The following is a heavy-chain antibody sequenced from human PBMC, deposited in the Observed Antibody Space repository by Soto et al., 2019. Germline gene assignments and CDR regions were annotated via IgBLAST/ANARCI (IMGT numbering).Heavy chain of an antibody. CDR1: GFTLGTYV. D-gene: IGHD2-15*01. J-gene: IGHJ4*02. Sequence: EVQLLESGGGLVQPGGSLRLSCAASGFTLGTYVMTWVRQAPGKGLEWVSAICGSGGSTNYADPVKGRFTISRDNTKNTLYLQMNSLRVEDTAVYYCAKDRKGSYCSGGTCYSFDYWGQGTLVTVPS. V-gene: IGHV3-23*01. CDR3: AKDRKGSYCSGGTCYSFDY. CDR2: ICGSGGST.